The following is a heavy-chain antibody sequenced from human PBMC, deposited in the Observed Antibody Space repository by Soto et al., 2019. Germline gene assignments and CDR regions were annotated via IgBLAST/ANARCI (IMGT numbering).Heavy chain of an antibody. Sequence: QVQLVESGGGVVQPGRSLRLSCAASGFTFSSYGMRWVRQAPGTGLEWVAVIWYDGRNKYYADSVKGRFTISRDNSKYTLYLHMNSLRAEDTAVYYCTRSDRRWSPRCVEVADYWGQGTLVTVSS. D-gene: IGHD2-2*01. CDR1: GFTFSSYG. CDR3: TRSDRRWSPRCVEVADY. J-gene: IGHJ4*02. V-gene: IGHV3-33*01. CDR2: IWYDGRNK.